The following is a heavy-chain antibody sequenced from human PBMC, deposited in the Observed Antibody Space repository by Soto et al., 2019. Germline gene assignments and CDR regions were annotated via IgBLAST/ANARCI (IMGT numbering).Heavy chain of an antibody. CDR3: ARGSSLRQQLVLESGY. CDR1: GFTFSSYA. Sequence: GGSLRLSCAASGFTFSSYAMHWVRQAPGKGLEWVAVISYDGSNKYYADSVKGRFTISRDNSKNTLYLQMNSLRAEDTAVYYCARGSSLRQQLVLESGYWGQGTLVTVSS. CDR2: ISYDGSNK. D-gene: IGHD6-13*01. J-gene: IGHJ4*02. V-gene: IGHV3-30-3*01.